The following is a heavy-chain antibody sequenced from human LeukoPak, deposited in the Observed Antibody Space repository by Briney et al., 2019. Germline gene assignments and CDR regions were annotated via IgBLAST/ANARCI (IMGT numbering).Heavy chain of an antibody. CDR1: GGSISSYY. CDR2: IYTSGST. D-gene: IGHD4-17*01. CDR3: ARSPPTYGDYAFDI. Sequence: KPSETLSLTCTVSGGSISSYYWSWIRQPAGKGLEWIGRIYTSGSTNYNPSPKSRVTMSVDTSKNQFSLKLSSVTAADTAVYYCARSPPTYGDYAFDIWGQGTMVTVSS. J-gene: IGHJ3*02. V-gene: IGHV4-4*07.